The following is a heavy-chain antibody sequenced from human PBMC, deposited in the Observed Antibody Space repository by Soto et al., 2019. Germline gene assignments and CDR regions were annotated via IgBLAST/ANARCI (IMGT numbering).Heavy chain of an antibody. J-gene: IGHJ4*02. V-gene: IGHV1-8*01. D-gene: IGHD5-18*01. CDR3: AAPLSYSYGLDY. CDR2: MNPNSGNT. CDR1: GYTFTSYD. Sequence: ASVKVSCKASGYTFTSYDINWVRQATGQGLEWMGWMNPNSGNTGYAQKFQGRVTMTRNTSISTAYMELSSLRSEDTAVYYCAAPLSYSYGLDYWGQGTLVTVSS.